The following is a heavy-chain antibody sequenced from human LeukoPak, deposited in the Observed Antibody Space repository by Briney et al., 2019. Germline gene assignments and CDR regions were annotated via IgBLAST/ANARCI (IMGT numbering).Heavy chain of an antibody. Sequence: PGRSLRLSCAASGFTFSNYGMHWVRQAPGKGLEWVAVISYDGSNKYYADSVKGRFTISRDNSKNTLYLQMNSLRAEDTAVYYCAKGAAVWRYFSALEYGGQGTLVTVSS. D-gene: IGHD1-26*01. CDR2: ISYDGSNK. V-gene: IGHV3-30*18. J-gene: IGHJ4*02. CDR3: AKGAAVWRYFSALEY. CDR1: GFTFSNYG.